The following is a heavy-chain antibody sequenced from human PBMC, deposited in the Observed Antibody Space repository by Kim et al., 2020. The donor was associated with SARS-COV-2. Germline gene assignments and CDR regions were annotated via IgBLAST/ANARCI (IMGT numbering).Heavy chain of an antibody. D-gene: IGHD6-13*01. CDR1: GFTFSSYS. CDR2: ISSSSSYI. Sequence: GGSLRLSCAASGFTFSSYSMNWVRQAPGKGLEWVSSISSSSSYIYYADSVKGRFTISRDNAKNSLYLQMNSLRAEDTAVYYCAREYSSSWWDYYYYYMDVWGKGTTVTVSS. CDR3: AREYSSSWWDYYYYYMDV. V-gene: IGHV3-21*01. J-gene: IGHJ6*03.